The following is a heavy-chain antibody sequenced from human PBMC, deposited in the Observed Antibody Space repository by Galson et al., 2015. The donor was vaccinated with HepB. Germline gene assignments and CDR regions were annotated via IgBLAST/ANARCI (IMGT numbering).Heavy chain of an antibody. Sequence: SVKVSCKASGGTFSSYAISWVRQAPGQGLEWIGGSIPLFGIINYAQKFQGRVTITADESASTAYMGLRSLRSDDAAVYYCARVSRDYYYYYMDVWGKGTTVTVSS. CDR2: SIPLFGII. V-gene: IGHV1-69*13. CDR3: ARVSRDYYYYYMDV. CDR1: GGTFSSYA. J-gene: IGHJ6*03.